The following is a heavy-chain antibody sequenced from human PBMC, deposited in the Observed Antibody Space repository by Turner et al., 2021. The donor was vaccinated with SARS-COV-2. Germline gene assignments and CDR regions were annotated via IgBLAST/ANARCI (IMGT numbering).Heavy chain of an antibody. D-gene: IGHD4-4*01. CDR3: ARDREVGNSIQTRDMDV. CDR1: GDTVFSNSVT. J-gene: IGHJ6*02. CDR2: IYYRARWYN. V-gene: IGHV6-1*01. Sequence: VQLLQSGPGLVKPSQTLSLTCAISGDTVFSNSVTWNWIRQSPSRGLEWLGRIYYRARWYNHYAVSVKSRITIKSDTSKNHFSLHLESVSPEDTAVYYCARDREVGNSIQTRDMDVWGQGTTVIVSS.